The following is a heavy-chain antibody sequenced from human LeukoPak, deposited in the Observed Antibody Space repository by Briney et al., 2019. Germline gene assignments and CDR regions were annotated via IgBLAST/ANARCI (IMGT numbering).Heavy chain of an antibody. Sequence: GRSLRLSCAASGFTFDDYAMHWVRQAPGKGLEWVSGISWNSGSIGYAGSVKGRFTISRDNAKNSLYLQMNSLRAEDTALYYCAKDTYYDSSGYYSNWGQGTLVTVSS. V-gene: IGHV3-9*01. CDR1: GFTFDDYA. D-gene: IGHD3-22*01. CDR3: AKDTYYDSSGYYSN. CDR2: ISWNSGSI. J-gene: IGHJ4*02.